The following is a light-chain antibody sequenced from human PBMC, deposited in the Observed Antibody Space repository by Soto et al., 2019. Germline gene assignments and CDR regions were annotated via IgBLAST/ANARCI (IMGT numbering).Light chain of an antibody. CDR2: DAS. CDR1: QGISSA. V-gene: IGKV1-13*02. Sequence: AIQLTQSPSSLSASVGDRVTITCRASQGISSALAWYQQKPGKAPKLLIYDASSLESGVPSRFSGSGSGTDFTLTISSLQPEDFAPYSCPQFNSYPPLTFGGGTKVEIK. J-gene: IGKJ4*01. CDR3: PQFNSYPPLT.